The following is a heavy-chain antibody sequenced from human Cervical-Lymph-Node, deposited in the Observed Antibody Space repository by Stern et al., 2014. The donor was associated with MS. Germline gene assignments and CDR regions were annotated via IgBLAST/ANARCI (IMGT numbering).Heavy chain of an antibody. CDR3: ARGHIPYAYNYLFDY. CDR2: AWYDGSTA. V-gene: IGHV3-33*01. Sequence: VQLVESGGGVVQPGTSLRLSCAASGFTFSSYGMHWVRQAPGKGLEWVALAWYDGSTAYYTNSVKGRFTISRDNSKNTLFLQMNSLTAEDTAVYYCARGHIPYAYNYLFDYCGQGTLVTVSS. CDR1: GFTFSSYG. J-gene: IGHJ4*02. D-gene: IGHD5-24*01.